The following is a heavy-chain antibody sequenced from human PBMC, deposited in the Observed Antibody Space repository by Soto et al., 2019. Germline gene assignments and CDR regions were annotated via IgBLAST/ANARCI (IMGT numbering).Heavy chain of an antibody. CDR2: INPSGGST. CDR1: GYTFTSYY. J-gene: IGHJ6*02. Sequence: ASVKVSCKASGYTFTSYYMHWVRQAPVQGLEWMGIINPSGGSTSYAKKFQGRVAMTRDTSTSTVYMELSSLRSEDTAVYYCARDETTVTDFYYYGMDVWGQGTTVTVSS. D-gene: IGHD4-4*01. CDR3: ARDETTVTDFYYYGMDV. V-gene: IGHV1-46*01.